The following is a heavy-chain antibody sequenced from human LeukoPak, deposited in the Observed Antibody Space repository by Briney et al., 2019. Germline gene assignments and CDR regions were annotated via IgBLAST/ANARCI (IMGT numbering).Heavy chain of an antibody. Sequence: ASVKVSCKASGGTSSSYAISWVRQAPGQGLEWTGGIIPIFGTANYAQTFQGRVTITADESTSTAYMELSSLRSEDTAVYYCASGRDIVVVPAAVPTPGNFYYYYYMDVWGKGTTVTVSS. CDR2: IIPIFGTA. J-gene: IGHJ6*03. V-gene: IGHV1-69*01. CDR3: ASGRDIVVVPAAVPTPGNFYYYYYMDV. CDR1: GGTSSSYA. D-gene: IGHD2-2*01.